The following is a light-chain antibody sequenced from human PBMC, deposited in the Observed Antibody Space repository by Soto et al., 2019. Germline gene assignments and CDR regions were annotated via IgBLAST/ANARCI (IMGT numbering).Light chain of an antibody. V-gene: IGKV1-39*01. CDR1: QSISTN. CDR3: QQSYSLPWT. J-gene: IGKJ1*01. CDR2: AAS. Sequence: DIQMTQSPSSLSASVGDRLAITCRASQSISTNLNWYQQTPGKAPKLLISAASNLQSGVPSRFSGSGSGTHFTLTITTMYPEDCATYYCQQSYSLPWTFGQGTNVEIK.